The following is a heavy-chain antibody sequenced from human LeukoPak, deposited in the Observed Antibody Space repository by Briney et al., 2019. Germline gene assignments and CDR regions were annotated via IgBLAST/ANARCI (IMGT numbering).Heavy chain of an antibody. CDR1: GFTFSSYA. Sequence: GGSLRLSCAASGFTFSSYAMSWVRQAPGKGLEWVSAISGSGGSTYYADSVKGRFTISRDNSKNTLYLRMNSLRAEDTAVYYCAKVWDWGIGSYWGQGTLVTVSS. V-gene: IGHV3-23*01. D-gene: IGHD3/OR15-3a*01. CDR2: ISGSGGST. CDR3: AKVWDWGIGSY. J-gene: IGHJ4*02.